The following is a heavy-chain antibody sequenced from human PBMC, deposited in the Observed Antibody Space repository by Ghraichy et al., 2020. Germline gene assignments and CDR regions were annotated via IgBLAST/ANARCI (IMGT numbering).Heavy chain of an antibody. V-gene: IGHV4-59*01. CDR1: GGSISSYY. CDR3: AIAGIAVADPIAFDI. J-gene: IGHJ3*02. Sequence: SETLSLTCTVSGGSISSYYWSWIRQPPGKGLEWIGYIYYSGSTNYNPSLKRRVTISVDTSKNQFSLKLSSVTAADTAVYYCAIAGIAVADPIAFDIWGQGTMVTVSS. CDR2: IYYSGST. D-gene: IGHD6-19*01.